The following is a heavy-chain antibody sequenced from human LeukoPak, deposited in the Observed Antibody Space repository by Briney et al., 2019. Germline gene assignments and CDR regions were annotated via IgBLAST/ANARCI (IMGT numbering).Heavy chain of an antibody. CDR1: GFTFSSYE. V-gene: IGHV3-48*03. CDR2: ISSGSSSI. CDR3: ARDMAVAGTVWYFDL. Sequence: QPGGSLRLSCAASGFTFSSYEMNWVRQAPGKGLEWVSYISSGSSSIFYADSVKGRFTISRDNAKNSLYLQMNSLRDEDTVLYYCARDMAVAGTVWYFDLWGRGTLVTVSS. D-gene: IGHD6-19*01. J-gene: IGHJ2*01.